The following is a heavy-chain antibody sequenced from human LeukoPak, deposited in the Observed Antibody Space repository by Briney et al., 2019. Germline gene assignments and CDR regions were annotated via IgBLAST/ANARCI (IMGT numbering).Heavy chain of an antibody. V-gene: IGHV3-21*01. J-gene: IGHJ4*02. CDR3: ATAGAYYYDSSGYYLFDY. D-gene: IGHD3-22*01. Sequence: ETLSLTCTVSGGSISIYYWSWVRQAPGKGLEWVSSISSSSSYIYYADSVKGRFTISRDNAKNSLYLQMNSLRAEDTAVYYCATAGAYYYDSSGYYLFDYWGQGTLVTVSS. CDR2: ISSSSSYI. CDR1: GGSISIYY.